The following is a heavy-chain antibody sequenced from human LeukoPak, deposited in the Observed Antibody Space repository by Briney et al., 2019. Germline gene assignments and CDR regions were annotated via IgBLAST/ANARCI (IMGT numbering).Heavy chain of an antibody. J-gene: IGHJ4*02. CDR1: GFTFSSYW. D-gene: IGHD3-3*01. CDR3: ARAGSYDFWSGYSDY. CDR2: IKQDGSEK. Sequence: GGSLRLSCAASGFTFSSYWMSWVRQAPGKGLEWVANIKQDGSEKYYVDSVKGRFTISRDNAKNSLYLQMNSLRAEDTAVYYCARAGSYDFWSGYSDYWGQGTLVTVSS. V-gene: IGHV3-7*01.